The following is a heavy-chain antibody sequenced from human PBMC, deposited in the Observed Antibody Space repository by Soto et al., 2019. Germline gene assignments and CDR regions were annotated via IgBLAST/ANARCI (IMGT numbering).Heavy chain of an antibody. CDR2: IGTSGHA. CDR1: GFTFSGHG. D-gene: IGHD3-10*01. V-gene: IGHV3-13*01. CDR3: ARGGGFGEQYSDAFDI. Sequence: EVQLVETGGGLVQAGGSLSLSCAASGFTFSGHGMHWVRQAAGESLEWVSVIGTSGHAFYADSVKGLFTITREDAKNSVYLQMNSLRDGDTAVYYCARGGGFGEQYSDAFDIWGQGAMVTVSS. J-gene: IGHJ3*02.